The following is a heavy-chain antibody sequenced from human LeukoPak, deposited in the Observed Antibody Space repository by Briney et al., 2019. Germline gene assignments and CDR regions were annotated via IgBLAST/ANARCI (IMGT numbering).Heavy chain of an antibody. Sequence: GGSLRLSCAASGFTLNNYWMSWVRQAPGKGLEWVANIKQDGSEKYYVDSVKGRFTISRDNDKNSFYLQMNSLRAEDTAVYHCARGNDYGDYVGIYFDYWGKGTLVTVSS. CDR2: IKQDGSEK. D-gene: IGHD4-17*01. V-gene: IGHV3-7*01. J-gene: IGHJ4*02. CDR3: ARGNDYGDYVGIYFDY. CDR1: GFTLNNYW.